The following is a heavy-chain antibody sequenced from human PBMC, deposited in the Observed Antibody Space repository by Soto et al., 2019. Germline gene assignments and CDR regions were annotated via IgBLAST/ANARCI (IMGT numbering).Heavy chain of an antibody. V-gene: IGHV4-34*01. CDR2: INHSGST. Sequence: QVQLQQWGAGLLKPSETRSLTCAVYGGSFSGYYWSWIRQPPGKGLEWIGEINHSGSTNYNPSLKSRVTISVDTSKNQFSLKLSSVTAADTAVYYCAATEFAYYGSGSHYRARFDYWGQGTLVTVSS. CDR1: GGSFSGYY. D-gene: IGHD3-10*01. CDR3: AATEFAYYGSGSHYRARFDY. J-gene: IGHJ4*02.